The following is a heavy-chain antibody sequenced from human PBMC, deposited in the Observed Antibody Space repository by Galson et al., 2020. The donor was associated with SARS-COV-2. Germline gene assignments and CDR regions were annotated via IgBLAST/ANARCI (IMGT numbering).Heavy chain of an antibody. CDR3: ARGLPTILDY. CDR2: IDWDDDK. J-gene: IGHJ4*02. CDR1: GFSLSTSGMC. Sequence: ESGPTLVKPTQTLTLTCTFSGFSLSTSGMCVSWIRQPPGKALEWLARIDWDDDKYYSTSLEARLTISKDTSRNQVVLTMTNMGPVDTATYYGARGLPTILDYWGQGTLVTVSS. V-gene: IGHV2-70*11.